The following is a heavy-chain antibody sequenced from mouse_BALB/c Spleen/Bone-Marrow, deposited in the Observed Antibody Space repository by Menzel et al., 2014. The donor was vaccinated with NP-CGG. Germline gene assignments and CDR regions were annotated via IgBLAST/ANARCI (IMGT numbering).Heavy chain of an antibody. CDR1: GFTFSSYA. CDR2: ISSGGSYT. D-gene: IGHD2-4*01. CDR3: ARHDSAWFAY. J-gene: IGHJ3*01. V-gene: IGHV5-9-3*01. Sequence: EVQVVESGGGLVKPGGSLKLSCGASGFTFSSYAMSWVRQTPEKRLEWVATISSGGSYTYYPDSVKGRFTISRDNAKNTLYLQMSSLRSEDTAMYYCARHDSAWFAYWGQGTLVTVSA.